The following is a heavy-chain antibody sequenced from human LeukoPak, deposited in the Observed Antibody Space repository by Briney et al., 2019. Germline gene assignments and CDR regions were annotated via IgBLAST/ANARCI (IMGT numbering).Heavy chain of an antibody. CDR1: GFTFSTYE. Sequence: SGGSLRLSCAASGFTFSTYEMNWVRQAPGKGLEWVSYISSSGSTIYYADSVKGRFTISRDNAKNTLYLQMNSLRAEDTAVYYCARDLYGSSGFDYWGQGTLVTVSS. CDR3: ARDLYGSSGFDY. CDR2: ISSSGSTI. D-gene: IGHD3-22*01. J-gene: IGHJ4*02. V-gene: IGHV3-48*03.